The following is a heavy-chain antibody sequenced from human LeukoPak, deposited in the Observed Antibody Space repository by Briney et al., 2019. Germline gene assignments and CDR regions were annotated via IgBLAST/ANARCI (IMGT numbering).Heavy chain of an antibody. J-gene: IGHJ3*02. D-gene: IGHD3-10*01. CDR1: GGTFSSYA. Sequence: SVKVSCKASGGTFSSYAISWVRQAPGQGLEWMGGIIPIFGTANYAQKFQGRVTITTDESTSTAYMELSSLRSEDTAVYYCARTIDGSGSYLGAFDIWGQGTMVTVSS. CDR3: ARTIDGSGSYLGAFDI. V-gene: IGHV1-69*05. CDR2: IIPIFGTA.